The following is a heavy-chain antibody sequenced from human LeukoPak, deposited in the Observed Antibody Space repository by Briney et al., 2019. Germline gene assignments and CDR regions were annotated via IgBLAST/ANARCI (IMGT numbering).Heavy chain of an antibody. J-gene: IGHJ5*02. Sequence: SGPTLVKPTQTLTVTCTFSGFSLSTSGVGVGWIRQAPGEAPEWLALIYWNDDKRYSPSLKSRLTITKDTSKNQVVLTMTDMDPFDTATYYCARQYYDSSGYYRNWFDPWGQRTLVTVSS. CDR2: IYWNDDK. V-gene: IGHV2-5*01. CDR1: GFSLSTSGVG. CDR3: ARQYYDSSGYYRNWFDP. D-gene: IGHD3-22*01.